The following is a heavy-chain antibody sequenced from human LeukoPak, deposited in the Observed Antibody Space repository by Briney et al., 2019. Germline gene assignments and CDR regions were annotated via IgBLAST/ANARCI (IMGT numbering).Heavy chain of an antibody. D-gene: IGHD1-26*01. CDR3: ASDKAVGPTLLDY. J-gene: IGHJ4*02. V-gene: IGHV3-21*01. Sequence: KSWGSLRLSCAASGFSFTTYGMSWVRQAPGKGLEWVSSISSSSSYIYYADSVKGRFTISRDNAKNSLYLQMNSLRAEDTAVYYCASDKAVGPTLLDYWGQGTLVTVSS. CDR2: ISSSSSYI. CDR1: GFSFTTYG.